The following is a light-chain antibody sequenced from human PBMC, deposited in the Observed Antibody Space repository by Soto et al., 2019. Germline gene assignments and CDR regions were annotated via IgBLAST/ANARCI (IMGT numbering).Light chain of an antibody. V-gene: IGLV4-60*02. CDR3: ETWYSNTHKV. CDR2: LDRSGSY. J-gene: IGLJ3*02. Sequence: QAVLTQSSSASASLGSSVKLTGILSSGHSTYIIAWHQQQPGKAPRFLMTLDRSGSYNRGSGVPDRFSGSSSGADRYLTISNLQFEDEGDYYCETWYSNTHKVFGGGTKVTVL. CDR1: SGHSTYI.